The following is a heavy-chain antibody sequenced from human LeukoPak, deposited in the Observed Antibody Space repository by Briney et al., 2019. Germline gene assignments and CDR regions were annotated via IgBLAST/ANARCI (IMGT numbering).Heavy chain of an antibody. Sequence: SETLSLTCTVSGGSISSYYWSWIRQPPGKGLEWIGYIYYSGSTNYNPSLKSRVTISVDTSKNQFSLKLSSVTAADTAVYYCAGAPPRVMFDYYYYMDVWGKGTTVTVSS. J-gene: IGHJ6*03. CDR1: GGSISSYY. CDR3: AGAPPRVMFDYYYYMDV. D-gene: IGHD3-10*02. CDR2: IYYSGST. V-gene: IGHV4-59*01.